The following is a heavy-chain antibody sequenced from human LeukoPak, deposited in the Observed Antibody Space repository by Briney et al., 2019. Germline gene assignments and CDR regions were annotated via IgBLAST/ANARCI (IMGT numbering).Heavy chain of an antibody. CDR3: AKLSSYAFIRGSTFDI. J-gene: IGHJ3*02. Sequence: GGSLRLSCAASGFTFSRYAMSWVRQAPGKGLEWVSVMSGSGGSTYYADSVKGRFTISRENSKNTLYLQMNSLRAEDTAIYYCAKLSSYAFIRGSTFDIWGQGTMVTVSS. CDR1: GFTFSRYA. V-gene: IGHV3-23*01. D-gene: IGHD3-16*01. CDR2: MSGSGGST.